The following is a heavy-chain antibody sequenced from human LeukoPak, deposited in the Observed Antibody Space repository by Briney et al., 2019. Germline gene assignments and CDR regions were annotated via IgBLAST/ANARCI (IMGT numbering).Heavy chain of an antibody. CDR3: ARLSSSWYYFDY. Sequence: PSETLSLTCTVSGGSINNYYWSWIRQPPGKGLEWIGYIYYSGSTNYNPSLKSRVTISVDTSKNQFSLKLSSVTAADTAVYYCARLSSSWYYFDYWGQGTLVTVSS. D-gene: IGHD6-13*01. CDR2: IYYSGST. J-gene: IGHJ4*02. CDR1: GGSINNYY. V-gene: IGHV4-59*01.